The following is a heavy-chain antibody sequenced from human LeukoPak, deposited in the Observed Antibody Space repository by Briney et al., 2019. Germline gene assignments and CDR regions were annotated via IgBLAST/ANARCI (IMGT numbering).Heavy chain of an antibody. Sequence: PGGSLRLSCAASGFTFSSYSMNWVRQAPGKGLEWVSSISSSSSYIYYADSVKGRFTISRDNAKNSLYLQMNSLRAEDTAVYYCARDRIIYGDYGDAFDIWGQGTMVTVS. D-gene: IGHD4-17*01. CDR3: ARDRIIYGDYGDAFDI. J-gene: IGHJ3*02. CDR2: ISSSSSYI. V-gene: IGHV3-21*01. CDR1: GFTFSSYS.